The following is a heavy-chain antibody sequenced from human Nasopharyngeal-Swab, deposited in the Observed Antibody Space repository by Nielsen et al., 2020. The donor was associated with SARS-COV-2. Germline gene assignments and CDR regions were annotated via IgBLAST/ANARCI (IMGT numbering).Heavy chain of an antibody. Sequence: SCAASGFTFSDYYMSWIRQAPGKGLEWVSYISGRGTNIYYAEPVKGRFTISRDNAKNSLYLQLNSLRAEDTAVYYCARVGLFDYWGQGTLVTVSS. CDR3: ARVGLFDY. CDR1: GFTFSDYY. CDR2: ISGRGTNI. V-gene: IGHV3-11*04. J-gene: IGHJ4*02.